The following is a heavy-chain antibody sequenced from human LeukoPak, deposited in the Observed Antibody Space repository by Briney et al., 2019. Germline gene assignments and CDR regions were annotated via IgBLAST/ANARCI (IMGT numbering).Heavy chain of an antibody. Sequence: GGSLRLSCAASGFTFSSYNMNWVRQAPGKGLEWVSYISSSSSTIYYADSVKGRFTISRDNAKNSLYLQMNSLRAGDTAVYYCARDLGGYFGYWGQGTLVTVSS. CDR2: ISSSSSTI. V-gene: IGHV3-48*01. CDR1: GFTFSSYN. J-gene: IGHJ4*02. D-gene: IGHD3-10*01. CDR3: ARDLGGYFGY.